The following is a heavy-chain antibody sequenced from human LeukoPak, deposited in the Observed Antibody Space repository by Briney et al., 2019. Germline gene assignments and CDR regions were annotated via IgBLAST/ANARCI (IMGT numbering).Heavy chain of an antibody. D-gene: IGHD3-22*01. CDR2: IYYSGST. V-gene: IGHV4-39*01. Sequence: PSETLSLTCTVSGGSISSSTHYWGWIRQPPGKGLEWIGSIYYSGSTYYNPPLESRVTTSVDTSKNQFSLKLSSVSAADTAVYYCVRGYYEITGYWYFDYWGQGTLVTVSS. CDR1: GGSISSSTHY. J-gene: IGHJ4*02. CDR3: VRGYYEITGYWYFDY.